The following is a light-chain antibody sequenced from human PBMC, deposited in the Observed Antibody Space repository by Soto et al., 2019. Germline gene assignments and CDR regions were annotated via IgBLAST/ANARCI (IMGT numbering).Light chain of an antibody. CDR1: KTISSF. CDR3: QQADTFPIT. J-gene: IGKJ5*01. CDR2: AAS. Sequence: DIQMTQSPSSLSASVGDIFTMXXRESKTISSFLNWYQQKPGIAPKXMIYAASSLQSGVPSRFSGSGSGTDFTLTISSLQPEDSAIYYCQQADTFPITFGQGTRLEI. V-gene: IGKV1-39*01.